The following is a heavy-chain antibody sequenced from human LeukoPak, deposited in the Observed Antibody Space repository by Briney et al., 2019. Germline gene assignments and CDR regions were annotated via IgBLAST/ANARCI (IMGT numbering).Heavy chain of an antibody. CDR1: GFTFSSYE. D-gene: IGHD4-17*01. Sequence: GGSLRLSCAASGFTFSSYEMNWVRQAPGKGLEWVSYISSSCSTIYYADSVKGRFTISRDNAKNSLYLQMNSLRAEDTAVYYCTSRYGAKPGNYYYMDVWGKGTTVTVSS. CDR3: TSRYGAKPGNYYYMDV. V-gene: IGHV3-48*03. J-gene: IGHJ6*03. CDR2: ISSSCSTI.